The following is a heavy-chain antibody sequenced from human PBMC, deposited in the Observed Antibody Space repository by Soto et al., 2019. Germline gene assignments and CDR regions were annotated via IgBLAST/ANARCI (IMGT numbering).Heavy chain of an antibody. CDR3: AAETPVVAATEIHYYGMDV. J-gene: IGHJ6*02. V-gene: IGHV1-58*01. D-gene: IGHD2-15*01. CDR1: GFTFTSSA. CDR2: IVVGSGNT. Sequence: VASVKVSCKASGFTFTSSAVQWVRQARGQRLEWIGWIVVGSGNTNYAQKFQERVTITRDMSTSTAYMELSSLRSEDTAVYYCAAETPVVAATEIHYYGMDVWGQGTTVTVSS.